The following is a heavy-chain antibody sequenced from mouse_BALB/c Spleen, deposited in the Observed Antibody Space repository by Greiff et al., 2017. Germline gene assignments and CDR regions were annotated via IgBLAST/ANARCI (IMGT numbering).Heavy chain of an antibody. D-gene: IGHD4-1*01. CDR3: TRSGTGYAMDY. CDR1: GFTFSNYW. V-gene: IGHV6-6*02. J-gene: IGHJ4*01. Sequence: EVMLVESGGGLVQPGGSMKLSCVASGFTFSNYWMNWVRQSPEQGLEWVAEIRLKSNNYATHYAESVTGRFTISRDDSKSSVYLQMNNLRAEDTGIYYCTRSGTGYAMDYWGQGTSVTVSS. CDR2: IRLKSNNYAT.